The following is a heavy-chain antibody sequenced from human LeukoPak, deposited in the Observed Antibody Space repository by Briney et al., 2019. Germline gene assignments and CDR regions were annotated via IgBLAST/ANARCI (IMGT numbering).Heavy chain of an antibody. CDR2: IRCKAYGRTT. J-gene: IGHJ4*02. CDR3: TRLNSGWYSFFDY. D-gene: IGHD6-19*01. V-gene: IGHV3-49*04. CDR1: GFTFGDYA. Sequence: SGRSLRLSCTASGFTFGDYAMSWVRQARGKGLEWVGFIRCKAYGRTTEYAASVKGRFTISRDDSKSIAYLQMNSLKTEDTAVYYCTRLNSGWYSFFDYWGQGTLVTVSS.